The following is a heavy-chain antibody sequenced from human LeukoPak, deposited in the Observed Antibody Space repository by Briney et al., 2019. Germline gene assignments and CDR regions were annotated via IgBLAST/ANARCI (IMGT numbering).Heavy chain of an antibody. Sequence: ASVKVSCKPSGYTFNAYYMHWVRQAPGQRLEWVGWIDPKTGNTRYAQKFQGRVTITRDTPIGTVYMELSSLKSDDTAVYYCASEAFCASGNCYLQRVASWGPGTLVTVSS. D-gene: IGHD3-22*01. CDR3: ASEAFCASGNCYLQRVAS. J-gene: IGHJ4*02. CDR2: IDPKTGNT. V-gene: IGHV1-2*02. CDR1: GYTFNAYY.